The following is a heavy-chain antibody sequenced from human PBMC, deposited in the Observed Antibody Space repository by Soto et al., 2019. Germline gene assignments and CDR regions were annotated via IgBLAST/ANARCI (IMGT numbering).Heavy chain of an antibody. CDR3: ARAPIEYSSSYSPPDCNGGRCGSAWSSGHFYY. Sequence: QVQLVQSGAEVKKPGSSVKVSCKASGGTFSSYTISWVRQAPGQGLEWMGRIIPILGIANYAQKFQGRVTITADKSTSTVYMEVSKLGAEDPAWYYRARAPIEYSSSYSPPDCNGGRCGSAWSSGHFYYWGQGTLVTVSS. CDR1: GGTFSSYT. D-gene: IGHD6-6*01. J-gene: IGHJ4*02. CDR2: IIPILGIA. V-gene: IGHV1-69*02.